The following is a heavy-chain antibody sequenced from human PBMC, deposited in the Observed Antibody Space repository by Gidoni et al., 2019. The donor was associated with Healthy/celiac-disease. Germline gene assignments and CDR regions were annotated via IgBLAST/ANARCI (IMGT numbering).Heavy chain of an antibody. V-gene: IGHV1-69*01. Sequence: QVQLVQSGAEVKKPGSSVKVSCKASGGTFSSYAISWVRQAPGQGLEWMGGIIPIFGTANYAQKFQGRVTITADESTSTAYMELSSLRSEDTAVYYCARGSRFLEWLFQNSYYYYGMDVWGQGTTITVSS. CDR3: ARGSRFLEWLFQNSYYYYGMDV. D-gene: IGHD3-3*01. CDR2: IIPIFGTA. CDR1: GGTFSSYA. J-gene: IGHJ6*02.